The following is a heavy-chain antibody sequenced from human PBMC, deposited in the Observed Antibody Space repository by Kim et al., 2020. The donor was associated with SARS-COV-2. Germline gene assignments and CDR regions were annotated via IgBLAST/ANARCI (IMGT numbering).Heavy chain of an antibody. CDR1: GGSISSSSYY. Sequence: SETQSLTCTVSGGSISSSSYYWGWIRQPPGKGLEWIGSIYYSGSTYYNPSLKSRVTISVDTSKNQFSLKLSSVTAADTAVYYCARLGGSSSWTNYWGQGTLVTVSS. V-gene: IGHV4-39*01. CDR2: IYYSGST. CDR3: ARLGGSSSWTNY. J-gene: IGHJ4*02. D-gene: IGHD6-13*01.